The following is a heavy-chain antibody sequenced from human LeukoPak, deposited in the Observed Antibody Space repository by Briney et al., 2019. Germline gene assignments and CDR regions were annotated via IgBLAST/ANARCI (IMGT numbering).Heavy chain of an antibody. V-gene: IGHV3-30*14. D-gene: IGHD1-1*01. Sequence: PGGSLRLSCAASGFTFSTYAMHWVRQAPGKGLEWVALISYDGSNKNYADSVKGRFTISRDNSKNTLYLQINSLRAEDTAVYYCARVPTGGYYFDYWGQGTLVTVSS. CDR2: ISYDGSNK. CDR1: GFTFSTYA. J-gene: IGHJ4*02. CDR3: ARVPTGGYYFDY.